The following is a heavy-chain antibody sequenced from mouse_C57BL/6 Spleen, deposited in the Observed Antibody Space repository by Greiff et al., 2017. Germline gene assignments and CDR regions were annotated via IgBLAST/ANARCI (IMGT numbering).Heavy chain of an antibody. CDR3: ARRPDSSGYHFDY. V-gene: IGHV1-55*01. CDR1: GYTFTSYW. Sequence: QVQLQQPGAELVKPGASVKMSCKASGYTFTSYWITWVKQRPGQGLEWIGDIYPGSGSTNYNEKFKSKATLTVDTSSSTAYMQLSSLTSEDSAVYYCARRPDSSGYHFDYWGQGTTLTVSS. J-gene: IGHJ2*01. CDR2: IYPGSGST. D-gene: IGHD3-2*02.